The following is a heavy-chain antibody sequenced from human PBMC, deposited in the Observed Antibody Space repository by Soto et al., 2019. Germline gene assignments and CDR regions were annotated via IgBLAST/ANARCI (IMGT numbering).Heavy chain of an antibody. CDR2: MNPNSGNT. J-gene: IGHJ4*02. Sequence: ASVKVSCKASGYTFTSYDINWVRQATGQGLEWMGWMNPNSGNTGYAQKFQGRVTMTRNTSISTAYMELSSLRSEDTAVYYCARGILGVGITMVRGVTAPTYTVDYWGQGTLVTVSS. CDR3: ARGILGVGITMVRGVTAPTYTVDY. V-gene: IGHV1-8*01. D-gene: IGHD3-10*01. CDR1: GYTFTSYD.